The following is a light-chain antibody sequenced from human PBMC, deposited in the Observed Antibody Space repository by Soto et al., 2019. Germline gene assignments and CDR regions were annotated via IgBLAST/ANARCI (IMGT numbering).Light chain of an antibody. CDR3: SSYSNSNTPFL. V-gene: IGLV2-14*01. CDR1: GSDIGGYNY. Sequence: QSALTQPASVSGSLGQSITISCAGTGSDIGGYNYVSWYQQYAGKAPKLIIFEVSDRPSGGSHRFSGSKSGNTASLTISGLQAEDEADYYCSSYSNSNTPFLFGGGTKLTVL. CDR2: EVS. J-gene: IGLJ2*01.